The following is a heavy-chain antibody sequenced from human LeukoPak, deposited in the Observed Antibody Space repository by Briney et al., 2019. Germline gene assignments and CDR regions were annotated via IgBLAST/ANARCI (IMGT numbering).Heavy chain of an antibody. J-gene: IGHJ5*02. CDR1: GYSFTNYW. D-gene: IGHD3-10*01. CDR2: IHPADSDT. V-gene: IGHV5-51*01. CDR3: ARQPGAGWFDP. Sequence: GESLKISCKGSGYSFTNYWIGWVRQMPGKGLEYMCLIHPADSDTRYSPSFQGQVTISADKSISTAYLQWSSLKASDTAMYYCARQPGAGWFDPWGQGTLVTVSS.